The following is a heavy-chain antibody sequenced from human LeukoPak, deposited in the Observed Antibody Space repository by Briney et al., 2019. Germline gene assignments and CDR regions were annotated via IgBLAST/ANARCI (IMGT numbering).Heavy chain of an antibody. CDR1: GGSISSSSDY. CDR3: ARRIVVTRGFDY. V-gene: IGHV4-39*01. Sequence: PSETLSLTCTVSGGSISSSSDYWGWIRQPPGKGLEWIGSIYYSGSTYYNPSLKSRVTISVDTSKNQFSLKLSSVTAADTAVYYCARRIVVTRGFDYWGQGTLVTVSS. CDR2: IYYSGST. D-gene: IGHD4-23*01. J-gene: IGHJ4*02.